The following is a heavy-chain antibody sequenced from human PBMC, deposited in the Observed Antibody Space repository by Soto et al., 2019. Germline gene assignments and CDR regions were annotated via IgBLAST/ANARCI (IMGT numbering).Heavy chain of an antibody. CDR3: ARDGLTLKYSFDI. J-gene: IGHJ3*02. Sequence: VASVKVSCKASGYTFSDFFIHWVRQAPGQGLEWMGWINPNTGDTKFAQRFQGRVTMTGDTSISTAYMDLSRLTSDDTAVYYCARDGLTLKYSFDIWGQGTMVTVSS. D-gene: IGHD3-9*01. CDR1: GYTFSDFF. CDR2: INPNTGDT. V-gene: IGHV1-2*02.